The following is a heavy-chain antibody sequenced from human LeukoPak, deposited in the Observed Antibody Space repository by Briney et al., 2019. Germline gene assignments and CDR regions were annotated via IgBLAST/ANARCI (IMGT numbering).Heavy chain of an antibody. Sequence: PGGSLRLSCAASGLTFSSYGMSWVRQAPGKGLKWVSAISGSGGSTYYADSVKGRFTISRDNSKNTLYLQMNSLRAEDTAVYYCARDTYSVDALGAFDIWGQGAVVTVSS. J-gene: IGHJ3*02. CDR2: ISGSGGST. CDR3: ARDTYSVDALGAFDI. D-gene: IGHD5/OR15-5a*01. V-gene: IGHV3-23*01. CDR1: GLTFSSYG.